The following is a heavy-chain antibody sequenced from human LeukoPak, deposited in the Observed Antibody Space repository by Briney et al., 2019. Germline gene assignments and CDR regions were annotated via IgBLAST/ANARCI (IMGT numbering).Heavy chain of an antibody. J-gene: IGHJ2*01. D-gene: IGHD1-1*01. CDR3: ARWNHSGGYFDL. CDR1: GDSVSSNSVA. Sequence: SQTLSLTCAGSGDSVSSNSVAWNGIKQSPSRGLEWLGRTYYMSKWYNEYAVFVKSRITINADTSSNHFTLQLSSVTTEDTAVYSCARWNHSGGYFDLWGRGTLVTVSS. V-gene: IGHV6-1*01. CDR2: TYYMSKWYN.